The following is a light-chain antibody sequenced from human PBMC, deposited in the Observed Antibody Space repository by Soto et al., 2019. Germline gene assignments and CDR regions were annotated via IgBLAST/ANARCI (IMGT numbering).Light chain of an antibody. V-gene: IGKV3-15*01. J-gene: IGKJ1*01. CDR3: QQYDDCPRT. Sequence: EIVMTQSPVTLSVSPGEGANFSCRASQSVRHYLAWYQQKPGQAPRLLIYHTSNRATGVPARFSGGGSGTEFSLSISSLQSEDFALYYCQQYDDCPRTFGRGTTVDVK. CDR2: HTS. CDR1: QSVRHY.